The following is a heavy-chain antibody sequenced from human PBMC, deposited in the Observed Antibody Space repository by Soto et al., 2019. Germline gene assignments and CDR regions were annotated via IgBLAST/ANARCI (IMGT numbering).Heavy chain of an antibody. J-gene: IGHJ5*02. V-gene: IGHV3-23*01. CDR1: GFTFSSYA. CDR2: ISGSGGST. D-gene: IGHD2-2*01. CDR3: AKDLGGVVVPADSSNWFDP. Sequence: GGSLRLSCAASGFTFSSYAMSWVRQAPGKGLEWVSAISGSGGSTYYADSVKGRFTISRDNSKNTLYLQMNSLRAEDTAVYYCAKDLGGVVVPADSSNWFDPWGQGTLVTVSS.